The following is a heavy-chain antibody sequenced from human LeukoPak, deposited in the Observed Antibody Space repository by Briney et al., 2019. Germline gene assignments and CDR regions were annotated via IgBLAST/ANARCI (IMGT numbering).Heavy chain of an antibody. CDR1: GFTFSNFA. CDR2: ISGSGDST. J-gene: IGHJ4*02. V-gene: IGHV3-23*01. CDR3: AKVLVSGYYYDY. Sequence: GGSLRLSCAASGFTFSNFAMLWVRQAPGKGLEWVSSISGSGDSTHYTDSVKGRFTISRDNSRNTVYLQMNSLRAEDTALYYCAKVLVSGYYYDYWGQGTLVTVSS. D-gene: IGHD3-22*01.